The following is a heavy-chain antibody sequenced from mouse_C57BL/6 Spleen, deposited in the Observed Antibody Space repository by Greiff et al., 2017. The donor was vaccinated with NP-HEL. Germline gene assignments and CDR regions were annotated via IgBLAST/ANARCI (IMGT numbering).Heavy chain of an antibody. J-gene: IGHJ2*01. CDR1: GYSFTGYF. CDR3: AIEDYCGSSPYFDY. V-gene: IGHV1-20*01. Sequence: EVQLQQSGPELVKPGDSVKISCKASGYSFTGYFMNWVMQSHGKSLEWIGRINPYNGDTFYNQKFKGKATLTVDKSSSTAYMELRSLTSEDSAVYYCAIEDYCGSSPYFDYWGQGTTLTVSS. CDR2: INPYNGDT. D-gene: IGHD1-1*01.